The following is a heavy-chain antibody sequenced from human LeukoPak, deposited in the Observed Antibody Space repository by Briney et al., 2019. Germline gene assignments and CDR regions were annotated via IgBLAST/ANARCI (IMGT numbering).Heavy chain of an antibody. V-gene: IGHV5-51*01. J-gene: IGHJ3*01. CDR2: VLPGDSDT. D-gene: IGHD5-18*01. CDR1: GYRFSMSW. CDR3: ATLRGDAALIAGSDAFDF. Sequence: GESLKISCKGSGYRFSMSWIAWVRQMPGKGLEWMGIVLPGDSDTRYSPSFRGQVTISVDKSINTAYVQWSSLKASDTAMYYCATLRGDAALIAGSDAFDFWGQGTMVTVSS.